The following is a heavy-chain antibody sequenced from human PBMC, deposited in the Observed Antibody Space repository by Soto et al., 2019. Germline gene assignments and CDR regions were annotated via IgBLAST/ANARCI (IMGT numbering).Heavy chain of an antibody. CDR1: GFTFSSYG. V-gene: IGHV3-33*01. CDR3: ARESTYYYDSSYQH. D-gene: IGHD3-22*01. CDR2: IWYDGSNK. J-gene: IGHJ1*01. Sequence: QVQLVESGGGVVQPGRSLRLSCAASGFTFSSYGMHWVRRAPGKGLEWVAVIWYDGSNKYYADSVKGRFTISRDNSKNTLYLQMNSLRAEDTAVYYCARESTYYYDSSYQHWGQGTLVTVSS.